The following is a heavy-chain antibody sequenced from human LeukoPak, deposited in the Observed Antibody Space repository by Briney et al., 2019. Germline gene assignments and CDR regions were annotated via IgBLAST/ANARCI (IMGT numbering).Heavy chain of an antibody. J-gene: IGHJ1*01. V-gene: IGHV3-74*01. D-gene: IGHD3-22*01. CDR1: GFTFSSYW. Sequence: GGSLRLSCAASGFTFSSYWMHWVRHAPGKWLVWVSRIKSDGSTRYADSVKGRFTISRDNAKKTVSLQMTSLRAEDTGVYYCARAPSEIGGYYPEYFRHWGQGTLVIVSS. CDR2: IKSDGST. CDR3: ARAPSEIGGYYPEYFRH.